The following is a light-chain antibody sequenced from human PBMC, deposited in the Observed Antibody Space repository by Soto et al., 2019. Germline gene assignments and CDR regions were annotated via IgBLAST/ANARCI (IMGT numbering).Light chain of an antibody. CDR3: SSYTNINTRACV. CDR2: EVT. J-gene: IGLJ1*01. Sequence: QSVLTQPASVSGSPGQSITISCTGTSGDIGSYNRVSWYQQHPGKAPKLIIYEVTDRPSGVSNRFSGSKSGNTASLTISGLQAEDEAEYYCSSYTNINTRACVFGTWPKVNVL. CDR1: SGDIGSYNR. V-gene: IGLV2-14*01.